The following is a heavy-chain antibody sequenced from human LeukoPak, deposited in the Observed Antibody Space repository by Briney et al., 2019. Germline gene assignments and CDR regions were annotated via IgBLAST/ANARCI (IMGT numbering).Heavy chain of an antibody. CDR2: ISSNGGST. D-gene: IGHD1-26*01. CDR1: GFTFSSYA. J-gene: IGHJ4*02. Sequence: GGSLRLSCAASGFTFSSYAMHWVRQAPGKGLEYVSAISSNGGSTYYANSVKGRFTISRDNSKNTLYLQMGSLRAEDMAVYYCARDSRSGSYYGPFDYWGQGTLVTVSS. CDR3: ARDSRSGSYYGPFDY. V-gene: IGHV3-64*01.